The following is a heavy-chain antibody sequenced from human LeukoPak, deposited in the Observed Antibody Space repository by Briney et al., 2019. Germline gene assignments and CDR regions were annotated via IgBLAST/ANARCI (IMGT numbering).Heavy chain of an antibody. D-gene: IGHD1-26*01. CDR3: ARELVVGATIDAFDI. CDR2: ISSSSSYI. Sequence: GGSLRLSCAASGFTFSSYSMNWVRQAPGKGLEWVSSISSSSSYIYYADSVKGRFTISRDNAKNSLYLQMNSLRAEDTAVYYCARELVVGATIDAFDIWGQGTIVTVSS. V-gene: IGHV3-21*01. CDR1: GFTFSSYS. J-gene: IGHJ3*02.